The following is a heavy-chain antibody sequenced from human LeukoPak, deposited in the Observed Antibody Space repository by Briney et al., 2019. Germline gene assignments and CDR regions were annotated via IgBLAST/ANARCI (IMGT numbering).Heavy chain of an antibody. J-gene: IGHJ4*02. D-gene: IGHD5-18*01. V-gene: IGHV3-23*01. CDR1: GFTFSSYA. CDR3: AKEWGRRQLWTLFDG. Sequence: GGSLRLSCAASGFTFSSYAMSWVRQAPGKGLEWVSAISGSGGSTYYADSVKGRFTTSRDTSKNTLYLQMNSRRAEDTAVYYCAKEWGRRQLWTLFDGWGQGTLVTVSS. CDR2: ISGSGGST.